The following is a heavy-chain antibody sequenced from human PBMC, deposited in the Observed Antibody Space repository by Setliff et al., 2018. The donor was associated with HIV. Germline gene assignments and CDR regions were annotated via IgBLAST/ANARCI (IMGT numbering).Heavy chain of an antibody. J-gene: IGHJ4*02. CDR2: ISWNSGNI. V-gene: IGHV3-9*01. D-gene: IGHD2-15*01. CDR1: GFTLDDYA. Sequence: GGSLRLSCAASGFTLDDYAMRWVRQATGKGLEWFSGISWNSGNIDYADSVKGRFTISRDNAKNSLYLQMNSLRAEDKAVYYCARVMEDCINGNCYVFDYWGQGTLVTVSS. CDR3: ARVMEDCINGNCYVFDY.